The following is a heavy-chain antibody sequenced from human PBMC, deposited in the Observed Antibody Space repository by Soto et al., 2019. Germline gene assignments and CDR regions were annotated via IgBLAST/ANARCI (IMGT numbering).Heavy chain of an antibody. J-gene: IGHJ3*02. Sequence: SVKVSCKASGGTFSSYTISWVRQAPGQGLEWMGRIIPILGIANYAQKFQGRVTITADKSTSTAYMELSSLRSEDTAVYYCVALCSGGSCSAFDIWGQGTMVTVSS. CDR3: VALCSGGSCSAFDI. V-gene: IGHV1-69*02. CDR1: GGTFSSYT. CDR2: IIPILGIA. D-gene: IGHD2-15*01.